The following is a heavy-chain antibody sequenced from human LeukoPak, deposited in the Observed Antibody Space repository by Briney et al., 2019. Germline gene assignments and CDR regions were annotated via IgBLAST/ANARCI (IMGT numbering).Heavy chain of an antibody. Sequence: SETLSLTCTVSGGSISSGGYYWRWIRQHPGKGLEWIGYIYYSGSTYYNPSLKSRVTISVDTSKNQFSLKLSSVTAADTAVYYCARYTTVTTQFDPWGQGTLVTVSS. CDR1: GGSISSGGYY. J-gene: IGHJ5*02. V-gene: IGHV4-31*03. D-gene: IGHD4-11*01. CDR2: IYYSGST. CDR3: ARYTTVTTQFDP.